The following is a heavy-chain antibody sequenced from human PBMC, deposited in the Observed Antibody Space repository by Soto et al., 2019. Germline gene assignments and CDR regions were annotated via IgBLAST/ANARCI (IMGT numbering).Heavy chain of an antibody. Sequence: GGSLRLSCAASGITFSSYGMHWVSQAPGKGLVWVSRIKSDGSSTSYADSVKGRFTISRDNAKNTLYLQMNSLRAEDTAVYYCAREACSGGNCFYFGPDYWGQGTLVTVSS. J-gene: IGHJ4*02. V-gene: IGHV3-74*01. CDR1: GITFSSYG. CDR2: IKSDGSST. CDR3: AREACSGGNCFYFGPDY. D-gene: IGHD2-15*01.